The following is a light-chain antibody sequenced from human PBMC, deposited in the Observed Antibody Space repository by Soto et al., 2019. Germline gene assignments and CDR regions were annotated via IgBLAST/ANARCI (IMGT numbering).Light chain of an antibody. V-gene: IGLV1-51*02. CDR1: SSNIGNNY. J-gene: IGLJ1*01. Sequence: VLAQTPSLSAYPGKKVTISCSGSSSNIGNNYVSWYQQLAGTAPKLLIYENNKRPSGIPDRFSGSKSGTSATLGITGLQTGDEADYYCGTWDSSLSAYVFGTGTKVTVL. CDR3: GTWDSSLSAYV. CDR2: ENN.